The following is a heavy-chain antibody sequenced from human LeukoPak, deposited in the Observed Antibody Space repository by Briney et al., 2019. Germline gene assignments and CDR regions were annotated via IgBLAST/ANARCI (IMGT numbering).Heavy chain of an antibody. V-gene: IGHV1-24*01. D-gene: IGHD3-22*01. J-gene: IGHJ4*02. CDR1: GYTLTEFS. CDR3: ATEGYYDSSGYYTDY. CDR2: CDPEKGET. Sequence: ASVKVSCKVSGYTLTEFSMHWVRQAPGQGFEWMGRCDPEKGETIYAQKFQGRVTMTEDTSTHPAYMALSSLRSEDTAVYYCATEGYYDSSGYYTDYWGQRTLVTVSS.